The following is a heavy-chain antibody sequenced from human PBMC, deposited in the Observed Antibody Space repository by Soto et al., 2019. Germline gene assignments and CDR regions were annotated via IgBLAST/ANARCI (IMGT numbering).Heavy chain of an antibody. CDR3: AKDSISYNGIYDAFDV. Sequence: GWSLRLSCEASGFTFSNYAMAWVRQTPGEGPEWVSTIGGGDDIFYAESVKGRFIISRDDSRSTMYLQMDNLRVEDTAIYFCAKDSISYNGIYDAFDVWGQGTVVTVSS. J-gene: IGHJ3*01. D-gene: IGHD3-3*02. CDR2: IGGGDDI. CDR1: GFTFSNYA. V-gene: IGHV3-23*01.